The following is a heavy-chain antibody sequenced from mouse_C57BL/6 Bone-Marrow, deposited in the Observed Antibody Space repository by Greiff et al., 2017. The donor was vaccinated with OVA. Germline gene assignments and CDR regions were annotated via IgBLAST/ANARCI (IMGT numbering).Heavy chain of an antibody. CDR2: ISDGGSYT. D-gene: IGHD1-1*01. J-gene: IGHJ1*03. Sequence: EVMLVESGGGLVKPGGSLKLSCAASGFTFSSYAMSWVRQTPEKRLEWVATISDGGSYTYYPDNVKGRFTISRDNAKNTQYLQMSHLKSEDTAMYYCAIQPITTVVAHWYFDDWGTGTTVTVSS. CDR3: AIQPITTVVAHWYFDD. CDR1: GFTFSSYA. V-gene: IGHV5-4*03.